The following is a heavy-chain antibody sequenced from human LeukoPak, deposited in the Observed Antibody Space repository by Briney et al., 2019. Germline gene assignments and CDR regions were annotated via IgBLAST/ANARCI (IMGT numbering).Heavy chain of an antibody. CDR1: GYTLTVLS. D-gene: IGHD2-2*01. CDR3: ATDLYLPVNWRGLDY. J-gene: IGHJ4*02. Sequence: GASVKVSCKVSGYTLTVLSMHWVRQAPGKGLEWMGGFDPEDGETIYAQKFQGRVTMTEDTSTDTAYMELSSLRSEDTAVYYCATDLYLPVNWRGLDYWGQGTLVTVSS. CDR2: FDPEDGET. V-gene: IGHV1-24*01.